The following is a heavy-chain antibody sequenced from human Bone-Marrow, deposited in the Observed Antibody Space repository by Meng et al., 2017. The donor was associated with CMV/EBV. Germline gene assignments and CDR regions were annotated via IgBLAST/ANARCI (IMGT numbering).Heavy chain of an antibody. CDR1: GGSIRSYY. Sequence: SDTMTLTCTVSGGSIRSYYGSWIRQPPGKGLEWIGYIYYSGSTNYNPSLKSRVTISVDTSKNQFSLKLSSVTAADTAVYYCARGAYYDSSGYYYHGIAFDIWGQGTMVTFSS. J-gene: IGHJ3*02. CDR2: IYYSGST. CDR3: ARGAYYDSSGYYYHGIAFDI. V-gene: IGHV4-59*01. D-gene: IGHD3-22*01.